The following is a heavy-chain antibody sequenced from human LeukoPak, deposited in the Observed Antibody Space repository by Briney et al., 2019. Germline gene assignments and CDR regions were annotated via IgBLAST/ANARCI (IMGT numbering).Heavy chain of an antibody. CDR1: GFTVSDNY. J-gene: IGHJ4*02. CDR3: ARDREPGTSASRFDY. D-gene: IGHD2-8*02. CDR2: VFSGDNT. V-gene: IGHV3-53*01. Sequence: GGSLRLSCAASGFTVSDNYMSWVRQAPGKGLEWVSVVFSGDNTYYADSVKGRFTISRDNSKNTLYLQMNSLRAEDTAVYYCARDREPGTSASRFDYWGQGTLVTVSS.